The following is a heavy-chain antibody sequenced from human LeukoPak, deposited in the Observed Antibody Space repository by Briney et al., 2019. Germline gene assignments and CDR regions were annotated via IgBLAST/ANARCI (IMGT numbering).Heavy chain of an antibody. J-gene: IGHJ4*02. V-gene: IGHV3-30*02. CDR2: IRYDGSNK. CDR1: GFTFDDYA. D-gene: IGHD6-6*01. Sequence: GGSLRLSCAASGFTFDDYAMHWVRQAPGKGLEWVAFIRYDGSNKYYADSVKGRFTISRDNSKNTLYLQMNSLRAEDSAVYYCAKALVYRWGQGTLVTVSS. CDR3: AKALVYR.